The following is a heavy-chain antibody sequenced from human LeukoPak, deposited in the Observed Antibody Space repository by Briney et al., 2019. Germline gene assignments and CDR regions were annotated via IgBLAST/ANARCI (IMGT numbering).Heavy chain of an antibody. V-gene: IGHV5-51*01. Sequence: GESLKISCKGSGYSFTSYWIGWVRQMPGKGLEWMGIIYPGDSDTRYSPSFQGQVTISADKSISTAYLQWSSLKASDTAMYYCARHMGVAAAATNYYYYYGMDVWGQGTTVTVSS. CDR2: IYPGDSDT. J-gene: IGHJ6*02. CDR1: GYSFTSYW. CDR3: ARHMGVAAAATNYYYYYGMDV. D-gene: IGHD6-13*01.